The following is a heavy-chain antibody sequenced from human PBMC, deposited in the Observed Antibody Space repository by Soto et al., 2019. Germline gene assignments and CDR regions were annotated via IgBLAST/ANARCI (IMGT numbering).Heavy chain of an antibody. J-gene: IGHJ5*02. D-gene: IGHD6-6*01. CDR3: ARLEAARSGWFDP. CDR2: IYYSGST. CDR1: GGSISSSSYY. Sequence: QLQLQESGPGLVKPSETLSLTCTVSGGSISSSSYYWGWIRQPPGKGLEWIGSIYYSGSTYYNPSLKSRVSISVDTSKNQFSGKLSSVTAADTAVYYCARLEAARSGWFDPWGQGTLVAVSS. V-gene: IGHV4-39*01.